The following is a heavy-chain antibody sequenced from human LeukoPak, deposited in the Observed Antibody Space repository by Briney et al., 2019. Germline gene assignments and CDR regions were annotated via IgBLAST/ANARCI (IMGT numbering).Heavy chain of an antibody. Sequence: SQTLSLTCAVSGGSISSGGYSWSWIRQPPGKGLEWIGYIYHSGSTYYNPSLKSRVTISVDRSKNQFSLKLSSVTAADTAVYYCARVPDSSGYYYDYWGQGTLVTVSS. J-gene: IGHJ4*02. V-gene: IGHV4-30-2*01. CDR3: ARVPDSSGYYYDY. CDR2: IYHSGST. CDR1: GGSISSGGYS. D-gene: IGHD3-22*01.